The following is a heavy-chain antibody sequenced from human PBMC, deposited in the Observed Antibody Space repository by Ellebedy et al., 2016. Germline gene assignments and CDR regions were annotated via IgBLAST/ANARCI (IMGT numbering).Heavy chain of an antibody. V-gene: IGHV5-51*01. D-gene: IGHD5-18*01. J-gene: IGHJ4*02. CDR2: IFPDDSST. Sequence: GGSLKISCKGSGYSFPNYWIGWVRQMPGKGLEWIGIIFPDDSSTTYSPSFQGQVTISADKSISTAYLQWSSLKASDTAIYYCARDTAFSYWGQGTLVTVSS. CDR1: GYSFPNYW. CDR3: ARDTAFSY.